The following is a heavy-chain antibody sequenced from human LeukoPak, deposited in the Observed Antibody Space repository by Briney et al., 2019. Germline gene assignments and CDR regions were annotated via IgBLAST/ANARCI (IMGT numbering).Heavy chain of an antibody. CDR3: ARIWGGY. CDR1: GGPFSGFY. J-gene: IGHJ4*02. D-gene: IGHD3-16*01. V-gene: IGHV4-34*12. Sequence: SETLSLTCAVYGGPFSGFYWTWIRQPPGKGLEWVGEIIHTGSTNYNPSLKSRVTISVDTSKNQFSLNLTSVTAADTAVYYCARIWGGYWGQGTLVTVSS. CDR2: IIHTGST.